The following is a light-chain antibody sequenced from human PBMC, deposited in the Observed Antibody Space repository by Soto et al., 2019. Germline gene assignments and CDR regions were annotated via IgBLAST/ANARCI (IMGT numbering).Light chain of an antibody. CDR2: GAS. Sequence: EIVMTQSPATLSVSPGQRATLSCRASQSITNNHLAWYQQKPGQAPRLLIYGASSRATGVPPRFSGSGSGTEFTLQISRVEAEDVGVYYCKQRTHWPHTFGQGTKVEIK. V-gene: IGKV3-15*01. CDR3: KQRTHWPHT. CDR1: QSITNN. J-gene: IGKJ1*01.